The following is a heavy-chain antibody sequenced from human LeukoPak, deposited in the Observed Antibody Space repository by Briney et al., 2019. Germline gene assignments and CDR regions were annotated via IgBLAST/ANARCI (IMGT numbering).Heavy chain of an antibody. D-gene: IGHD3-10*01. CDR2: ISYDGSNK. CDR3: ARAIYLVRGVITAPDY. Sequence: GGSLRLSCAASGFTFSSYAMHWVRQAPGKGLEWVAVISYDGSNKYYADSVKGRFTISRDNSENTLYLQMNSLRAEDTAVYYCARAIYLVRGVITAPDYWGQGTLVTVSS. CDR1: GFTFSSYA. V-gene: IGHV3-30-3*01. J-gene: IGHJ4*02.